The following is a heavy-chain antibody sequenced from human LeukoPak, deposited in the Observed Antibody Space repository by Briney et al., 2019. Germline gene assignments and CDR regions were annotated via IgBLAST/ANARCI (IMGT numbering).Heavy chain of an antibody. J-gene: IGHJ5*02. Sequence: SQTLSLTCTVSGGSISSGGYYWSWIRQHPGKGLEWIGYIYYSGSTYYNPSLKSRVTISVDTSKNQFSLKLSSVTAADTAVYYCARAKSNDILTGPRFDPWGQGTLVTVSS. CDR1: GGSISSGGYY. CDR2: IYYSGST. CDR3: ARAKSNDILTGPRFDP. D-gene: IGHD3-9*01. V-gene: IGHV4-31*03.